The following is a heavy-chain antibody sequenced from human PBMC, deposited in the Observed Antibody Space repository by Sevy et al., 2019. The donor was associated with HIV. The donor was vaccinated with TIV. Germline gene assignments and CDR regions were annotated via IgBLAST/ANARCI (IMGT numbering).Heavy chain of an antibody. CDR1: GGTFSSYG. J-gene: IGHJ4*02. V-gene: IGHV1-69*13. Sequence: ASVKVSCKASGGTFSSYGISWVRQAPGQGLEWLGGIIPILGTVNYAQKFQGRVTITADEPTKTAYMGLSSLRSEDTAVYYCARGGGNGWYYFDYWGQETLVTVSS. CDR2: IIPILGTV. CDR3: ARGGGNGWYYFDY. D-gene: IGHD6-19*01.